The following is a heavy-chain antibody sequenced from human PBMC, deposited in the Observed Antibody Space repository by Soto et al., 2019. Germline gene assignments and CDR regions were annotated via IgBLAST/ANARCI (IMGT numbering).Heavy chain of an antibody. CDR3: ARESGGYDSSTRYGLDV. J-gene: IGHJ6*02. CDR2: IYYSGST. V-gene: IGHV4-61*01. D-gene: IGHD6-25*01. Sequence: SETLSLTCTVSGGSVSSGSYYWSWIRQPPGKGLEWIGYIYYSGSTDYNPSLKSRVTISVDRSKNQFSLNLSSVTAADTAIYYCARESGGYDSSTRYGLDVWGQGTTVTVSS. CDR1: GGSVSSGSYY.